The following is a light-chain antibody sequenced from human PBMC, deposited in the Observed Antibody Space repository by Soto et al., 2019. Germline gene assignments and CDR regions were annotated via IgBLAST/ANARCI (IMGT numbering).Light chain of an antibody. V-gene: IGKV3-20*01. J-gene: IGKJ2*01. CDR1: QSVTSNY. CDR2: DAS. Sequence: EIVLTQSPGTLSLSPGERATLSCRASQSVTSNYLAWYQQKPGQAPGLLIYDASSRATGIPDRFSGSGSGTDFTLTISRLEPEDFAVYYCQQYGSSPATFGQGTKLEIK. CDR3: QQYGSSPAT.